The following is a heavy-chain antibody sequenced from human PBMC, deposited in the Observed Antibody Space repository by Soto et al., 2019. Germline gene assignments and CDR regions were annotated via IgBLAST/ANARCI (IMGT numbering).Heavy chain of an antibody. V-gene: IGHV1-46*01. CDR2: INPGRGST. CDR1: GYTFTNYH. J-gene: IGHJ4*02. Sequence: ASVKVSCKASGYTFTNYHIHWVRQAPGQGLEWMGIINPGRGSTTYAHKFQGRVTMTRDTSTSTVHMELDSLRSDDTAVYFCARISNSLPDYWGQGTLVTVSS. D-gene: IGHD1-1*01. CDR3: ARISNSLPDY.